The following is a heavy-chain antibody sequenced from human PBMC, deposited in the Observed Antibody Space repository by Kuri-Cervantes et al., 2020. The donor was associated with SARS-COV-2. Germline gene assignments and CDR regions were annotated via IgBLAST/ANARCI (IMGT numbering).Heavy chain of an antibody. Sequence: GEALEISWAAFGFIFRSYDMHWVRQATGEGLEWGSAIGTAGNTYYPGSVKGQFTITRDNAKDALYLQMNSLRAEDTAVYYCARGETSSSEDYYYYMDVWGKGTTVTVSS. J-gene: IGHJ6*03. CDR2: IGTAGNT. D-gene: IGHD6-6*01. CDR1: GFIFRSYD. CDR3: ARGETSSSEDYYYYMDV. V-gene: IGHV3-13*03.